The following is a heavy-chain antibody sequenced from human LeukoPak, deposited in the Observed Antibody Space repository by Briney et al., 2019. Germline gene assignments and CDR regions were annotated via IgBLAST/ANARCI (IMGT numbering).Heavy chain of an antibody. Sequence: GGSLRLSCAASGFSFRTYSMNWVRQAPGKGLEWVSAISGSGGSTYYADSVKGRFTISRDNSKNTLYLQMNSLRTEDTAVYYCAKDHYYGSGSYYYYMDVWGKGTTVTVSS. V-gene: IGHV3-23*01. CDR2: ISGSGGST. J-gene: IGHJ6*03. D-gene: IGHD3-10*01. CDR3: AKDHYYGSGSYYYYMDV. CDR1: GFSFRTYS.